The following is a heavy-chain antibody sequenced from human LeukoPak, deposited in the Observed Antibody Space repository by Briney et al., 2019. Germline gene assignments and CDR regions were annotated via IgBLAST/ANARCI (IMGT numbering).Heavy chain of an antibody. CDR2: IYYSGST. CDR3: ARVGLGYYYGMDV. J-gene: IGHJ6*02. CDR1: GGSISSYY. Sequence: KPSETLSLTCTVSGGSISSYYWSWIRQPPGKGLEWIGYIYYSGSTNYNPSLKSRVTISVDTSKNQFSLKLSSVTAADTAVYYCARVGLGYYYGMDVWGQGTTVTVSS. V-gene: IGHV4-59*01.